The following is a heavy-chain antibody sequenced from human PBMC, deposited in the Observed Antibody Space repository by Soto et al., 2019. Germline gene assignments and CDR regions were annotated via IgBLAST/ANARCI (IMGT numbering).Heavy chain of an antibody. CDR3: ASDPRYNSGWYFDY. V-gene: IGHV3-33*01. CDR1: GLTCSNYV. J-gene: IGHJ4*02. CDR2: IWYDGGHK. Sequence: QVELVESGGGVVQPGGSLKVSCAASGLTCSNYVMHWVRQAPGKGLEWVAMIWYDGGHKYYGDSVKGRFTISRDNSKNTLYLQMNSLRAEDTAVYYCASDPRYNSGWYFDYWGQGTLVTVSS. D-gene: IGHD5-12*01.